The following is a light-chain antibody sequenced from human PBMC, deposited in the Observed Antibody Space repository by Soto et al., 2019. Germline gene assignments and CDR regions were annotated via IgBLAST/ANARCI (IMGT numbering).Light chain of an antibody. J-gene: IGLJ2*01. CDR1: SSNIGAGYY. CDR3: QSYDNSLTGYVI. CDR2: VTH. V-gene: IGLV1-40*01. Sequence: QSVLTQPPSMSGAPGQGITISCTGSSSNIGAGYYVDGYQQVQGTAPKLLIYVTHNRPPGVPDRFSGSKSGTSASLAITGLQAEDEADYYCQSYDNSLTGYVIFGGGTKLTVL.